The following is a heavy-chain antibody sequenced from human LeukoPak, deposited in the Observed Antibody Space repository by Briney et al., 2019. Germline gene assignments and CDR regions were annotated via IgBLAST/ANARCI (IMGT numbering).Heavy chain of an antibody. CDR2: TFSSGAT. Sequence: SETLSLTCIVSGGSMSGYYWSWIRQSPEKGLEWIGYTFSSGATTYNPSLKSRVTISVDTSGSQFSLNLSSVTAADTAVYFCARRSRSGYFLDSWGQGTLVTVSS. CDR1: GGSMSGYY. D-gene: IGHD5-12*01. CDR3: ARRSRSGYFLDS. J-gene: IGHJ4*02. V-gene: IGHV4-4*09.